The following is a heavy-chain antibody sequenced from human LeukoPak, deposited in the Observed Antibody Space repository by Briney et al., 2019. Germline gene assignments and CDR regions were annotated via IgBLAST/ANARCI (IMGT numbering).Heavy chain of an antibody. J-gene: IGHJ4*02. D-gene: IGHD3-22*01. CDR2: IYTSGST. CDR1: GGSISSYY. V-gene: IGHV4-4*07. Sequence: PSETLSLTCTVSGGSISSYYWSWIRQPAGKGLEWIGRIYTSGSTNYNPSLKSRVTMSVDTSKNQFSLKLSSVTAADTAVYYCARGYASPYYDSSGYFPFDYWGQGTLVTVSS. CDR3: ARGYASPYYDSSGYFPFDY.